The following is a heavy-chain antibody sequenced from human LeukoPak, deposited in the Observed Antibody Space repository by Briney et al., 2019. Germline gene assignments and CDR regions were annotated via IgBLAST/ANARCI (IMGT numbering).Heavy chain of an antibody. CDR3: AREGYTSCFPFDI. V-gene: IGHV1-18*01. CDR1: GYSFINYG. Sequence: ASVKVSCKASGYSFINYGISWVRQAPGQGLEWMGWISVNNGDTNFAQKLQGRVTMTTDTSTSTAYMELRSLRSDDTAVYYCAREGYTSCFPFDIWGQGTMVTVSS. J-gene: IGHJ3*02. D-gene: IGHD6-19*01. CDR2: ISVNNGDT.